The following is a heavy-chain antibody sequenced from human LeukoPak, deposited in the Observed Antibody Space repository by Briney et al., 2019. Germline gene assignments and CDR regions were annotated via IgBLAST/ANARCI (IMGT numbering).Heavy chain of an antibody. CDR2: IYYSGST. V-gene: IGHV4-59*01. Sequence: SETLSLTCTVSGGSISNYYWSWIRQPPGKGLEWIGYIYYSGSTNYNPSLKSRVTISVDTPKNQFSLKLSSVTAADTAVYYCARDSPYYYGSGSATYYMDVWGKGTTVTISS. CDR3: ARDSPYYYGSGSATYYMDV. J-gene: IGHJ6*03. CDR1: GGSISNYY. D-gene: IGHD3-10*01.